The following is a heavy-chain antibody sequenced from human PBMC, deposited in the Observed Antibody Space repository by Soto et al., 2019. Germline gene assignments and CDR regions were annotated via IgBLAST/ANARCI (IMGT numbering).Heavy chain of an antibody. V-gene: IGHV3-74*01. J-gene: IGHJ3*02. D-gene: IGHD5-12*01. CDR1: GFTFSSYW. CDR3: ARDRTPYSAYADDAFDI. CDR2: MSSVGSVT. Sequence: EVQLVESGGELVQPGGSLTLSCAASGFTFSSYWMHWVRQAPGKGLMWVSRMSSVGSVTNYTDSVKGRFTISRDNAKNTLNLQMNSLRAEDTAVYYCARDRTPYSAYADDAFDIWGQGTMVTVSA.